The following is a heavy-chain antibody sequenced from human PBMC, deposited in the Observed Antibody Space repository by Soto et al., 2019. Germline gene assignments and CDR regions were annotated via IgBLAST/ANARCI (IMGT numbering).Heavy chain of an antibody. CDR1: GYSFTSYW. Sequence: GESLKISCKGSGYSFTSYWISWVRQMPGKGLEWMGRIDPSDSYTNYSPSFQGHVTISADKSISTAYLQWSSLKASDTAMYYCARGTVVVPAAIGGYYYYGMDVWRPGTTVTVSS. V-gene: IGHV5-10-1*01. CDR2: IDPSDSYT. D-gene: IGHD2-2*02. J-gene: IGHJ6*02. CDR3: ARGTVVVPAAIGGYYYYGMDV.